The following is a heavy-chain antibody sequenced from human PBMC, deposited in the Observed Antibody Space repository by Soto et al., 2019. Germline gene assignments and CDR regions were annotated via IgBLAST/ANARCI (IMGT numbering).Heavy chain of an antibody. Sequence: LVKVSCKASGGTFSSYAISWVRQAPGQGLEWMGGIIPIFGTANYAQKFQGRVTITADESTSTAYMELSSLRSEDTAVYYCARTYYYDSSGYYPFDYWGQGTLVTVSS. J-gene: IGHJ4*02. D-gene: IGHD3-22*01. CDR2: IIPIFGTA. V-gene: IGHV1-69*13. CDR3: ARTYYYDSSGYYPFDY. CDR1: GGTFSSYA.